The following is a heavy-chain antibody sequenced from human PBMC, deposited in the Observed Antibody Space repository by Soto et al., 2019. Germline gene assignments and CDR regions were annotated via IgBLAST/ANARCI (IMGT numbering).Heavy chain of an antibody. CDR1: GFTVSSNY. CDR3: TFKGTKNPYYYYYGMDV. D-gene: IGHD2-8*01. CDR2: IKSKTDGGTT. Sequence: PGGSLRLSCAASGFTVSSNYMSWVRQAPGKGPEWVGLIKSKTDGGTTDYAAPVKGRFTISRDDSKNTLYLQMNSLKTEDTAVYYCTFKGTKNPYYYYYGMDVWGQGTTVTVSS. V-gene: IGHV3-15*01. J-gene: IGHJ6*02.